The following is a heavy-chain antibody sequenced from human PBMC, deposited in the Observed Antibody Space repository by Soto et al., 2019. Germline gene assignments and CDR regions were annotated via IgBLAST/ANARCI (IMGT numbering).Heavy chain of an antibody. J-gene: IGHJ4*02. Sequence: ASVKVSCKASGYTFTSYGISWVRQAPGQGLEWMGWISAYNGNTNYAQKLQGRVTMTTDTSTSTAYMELRSLRSDDTAVYHCARAVYDILTGYPPLGSYLDYWGQGTLVTVSS. CDR1: GYTFTSYG. D-gene: IGHD3-9*01. CDR3: ARAVYDILTGYPPLGSYLDY. CDR2: ISAYNGNT. V-gene: IGHV1-18*01.